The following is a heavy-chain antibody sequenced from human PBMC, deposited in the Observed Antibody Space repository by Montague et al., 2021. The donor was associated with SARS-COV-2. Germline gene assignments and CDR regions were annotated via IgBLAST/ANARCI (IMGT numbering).Heavy chain of an antibody. V-gene: IGHV3-30-3*01. CDR1: GFTFSSYA. CDR2: ISYDGSNK. Sequence: SLRLSCAASGFTFSSYAMHWVRQAPGKGLEWVAVISYDGSNKYYADSVKGRFTISRDDSKNTLYLQMNSLRAEDTAVYYCTGGFLWFGEFGYWGQGTLVTVSS. CDR3: TGGFLWFGEFGY. J-gene: IGHJ4*02. D-gene: IGHD3-10*01.